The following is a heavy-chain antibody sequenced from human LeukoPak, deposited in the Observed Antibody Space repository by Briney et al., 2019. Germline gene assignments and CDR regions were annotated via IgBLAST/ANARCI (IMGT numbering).Heavy chain of an antibody. CDR2: IKQDGSEK. Sequence: GGSLRLSCAASGFTFSSYWMSWVRQAPGKGLEWVANIKQDGSEKYYVDSVKGRFTISRDNAKNSLYLQMNSLRAEDTAVYYCARASVVVTAIPRYWGQGTLVTVSS. CDR1: GFTFSSYW. CDR3: ARASVVVTAIPRY. J-gene: IGHJ4*02. V-gene: IGHV3-7*01. D-gene: IGHD2-21*02.